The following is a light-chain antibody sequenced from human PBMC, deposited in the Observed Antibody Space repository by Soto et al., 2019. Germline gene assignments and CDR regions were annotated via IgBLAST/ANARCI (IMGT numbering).Light chain of an antibody. CDR2: GAS. V-gene: IGKV3-15*01. CDR3: QQYNNWPPVT. CDR1: QSVSSN. Sequence: EIVMTQSPATLSVSPGERATLSCRASQSVSSNLAWYQQKPGQAPRLLIYGASTRATSIPARFSGSGSGTEFTLTISSLQSEDFAVYYCQQYNNWPPVTFGQGTKVEIK. J-gene: IGKJ1*01.